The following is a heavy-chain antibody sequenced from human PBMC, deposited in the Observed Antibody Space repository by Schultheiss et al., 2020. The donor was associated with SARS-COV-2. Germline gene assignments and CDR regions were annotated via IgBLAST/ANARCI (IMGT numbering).Heavy chain of an antibody. V-gene: IGHV3-11*01. J-gene: IGHJ4*02. CDR1: GFTFSDYY. CDR3: ARSPMVYQSYYFDY. CDR2: ISSSGSTI. D-gene: IGHD2-8*01. Sequence: GESLKISCAASGFTFSDYYMSWIRQAPGKGLEWVSYISSSGSTIYYADSVKGRFTISRDNAKNSLYLQMNSLRAEDTAVYYCARSPMVYQSYYFDYWGQGTLVTVSS.